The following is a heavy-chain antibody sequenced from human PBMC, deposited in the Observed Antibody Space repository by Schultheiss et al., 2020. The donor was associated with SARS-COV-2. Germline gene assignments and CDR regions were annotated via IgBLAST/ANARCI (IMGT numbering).Heavy chain of an antibody. D-gene: IGHD3-3*02. V-gene: IGHV1-18*01. Sequence: ASVKVSCKASGYTFTSYGISWVRQAPGQGLEWMGWISTASDNIKYAQKVQGRVAMTTDTSTTTAYMELRSLGSDDTAVYYCAKPDHFGTGVGYGMDVWGQGTTVTVSS. CDR2: ISTASDNI. CDR3: AKPDHFGTGVGYGMDV. CDR1: GYTFTSYG. J-gene: IGHJ6*02.